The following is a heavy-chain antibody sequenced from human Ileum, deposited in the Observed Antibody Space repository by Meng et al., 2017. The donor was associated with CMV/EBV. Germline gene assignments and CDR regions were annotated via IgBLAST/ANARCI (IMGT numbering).Heavy chain of an antibody. D-gene: IGHD1-26*01. V-gene: IGHV6-1*01. CDR1: GDSVSSNSAA. J-gene: IGHJ6*01. CDR2: TYYRSKWYN. CDR3: ARESTWWDSLYYYGMDV. Sequence: SETLSLTCAISGDSVSSNSAAWNWIRQSPSRGLEWLGRTYYRSKWYNDYAVSVKSRITINPDTSKNQFSLQLNSVTPEDTAVYYCARESTWWDSLYYYGMDVWGQGNTVT.